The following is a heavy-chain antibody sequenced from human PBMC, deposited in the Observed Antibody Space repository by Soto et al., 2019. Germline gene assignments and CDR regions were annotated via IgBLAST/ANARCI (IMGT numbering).Heavy chain of an antibody. CDR1: GFTVSSNY. CDR3: ARDRVSDYGDYYCDY. V-gene: IGHV3-53*01. D-gene: IGHD4-17*01. J-gene: IGHJ4*02. CDR2: IYSGGST. Sequence: GGSLRLSCAASGFTVSSNYMSWVRQAPGKGLEWVSVIYSGGSTYYADSVKGRFTISRDNSKNTLYLQMNSLRAEDTAVYYCARDRVSDYGDYYCDYWGQGTLVTVSS.